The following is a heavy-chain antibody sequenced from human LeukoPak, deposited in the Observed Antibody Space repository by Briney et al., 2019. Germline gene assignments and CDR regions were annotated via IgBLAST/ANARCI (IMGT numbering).Heavy chain of an antibody. J-gene: IGHJ4*02. CDR2: INHRGST. Sequence: SETLSLTCVVYGGSFSGYYWSWIRQPPGKGLEWIGKINHRGSTNYNPSLKSRVTISVDTSKNQFSLKLSSVTAADTAVYYCATIANISWYFGDYWGQGTLVTVSS. CDR3: ATIANISWYFGDY. CDR1: GGSFSGYY. V-gene: IGHV4-34*01. D-gene: IGHD2-21*01.